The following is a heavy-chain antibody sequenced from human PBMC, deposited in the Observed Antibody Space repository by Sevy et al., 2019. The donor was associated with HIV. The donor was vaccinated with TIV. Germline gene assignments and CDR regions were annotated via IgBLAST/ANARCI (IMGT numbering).Heavy chain of an antibody. CDR1: GFTFSNYA. D-gene: IGHD2-2*01. V-gene: IGHV3-23*01. CDR2: FSFGCGKI. Sequence: GGSLRLSCAASGFTFSNYAISWVRQAPGKGLEWVSTFSFGCGKINYADSVKGRFTISRDNSKNTLYLQMNSLRAEDTALYYCAREGCSKPHDYWGQGTLDTVSS. CDR3: AREGCSKPHDY. J-gene: IGHJ4*02.